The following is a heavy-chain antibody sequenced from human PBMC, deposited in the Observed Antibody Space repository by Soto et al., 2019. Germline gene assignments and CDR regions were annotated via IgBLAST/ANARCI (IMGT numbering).Heavy chain of an antibody. CDR1: GGTFSSYT. Sequence: QLQLVQSGAEVREPGSSVKVSCKASGGTFSSYTVIWVRQAPGQGREWMGGITPTLNIAKYAEKFQGRVTITEDESTSTVNMHLSSLRSEDTAVYFCARGYYSGSNPSAFDYWGQGTLVAVSS. CDR2: ITPTLNIA. CDR3: ARGYYSGSNPSAFDY. D-gene: IGHD1-26*01. V-gene: IGHV1-69*01. J-gene: IGHJ4*02.